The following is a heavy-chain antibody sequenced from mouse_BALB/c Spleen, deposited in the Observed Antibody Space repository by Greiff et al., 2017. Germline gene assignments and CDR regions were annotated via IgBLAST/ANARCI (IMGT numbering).Heavy chain of an antibody. CDR3: ARMDY. V-gene: IGHV1-87*01. Sequence: VQRVESGAELARPGASVKLSCKASGYTFTSYWMQWVNQRPGQGLEWIGDIYPGDGDTRYTQKFKGKATLTADKSSSTAYMQLSSLASGDSAVYYYARMDYWGQGTTLTVSS. J-gene: IGHJ2*01. CDR1: GYTFTSYW. CDR2: IYPGDGDT.